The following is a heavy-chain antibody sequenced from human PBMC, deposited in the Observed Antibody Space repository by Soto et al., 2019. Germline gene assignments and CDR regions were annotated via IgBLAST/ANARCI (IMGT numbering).Heavy chain of an antibody. CDR3: ARGDREDILVVVGARPGEYGTDI. J-gene: IGHJ6*02. CDR2: IAHDGSNA. D-gene: IGHD2-15*01. Sequence: QVQLVESGGGGVQPGGSLRLSGAASGFTFRNHAMHWVRQPPAKGRECLAVIAHDGSNAFYRDSVKGRFTVSRDNSKNTLYLYMNSLRSEDTGVYYCARGDREDILVVVGARPGEYGTDIWGQGTTVIVSS. CDR1: GFTFRNHA. V-gene: IGHV3-30-3*01.